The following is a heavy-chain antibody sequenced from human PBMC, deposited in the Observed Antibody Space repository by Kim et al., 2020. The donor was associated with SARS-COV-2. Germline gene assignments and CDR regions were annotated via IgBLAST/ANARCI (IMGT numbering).Heavy chain of an antibody. V-gene: IGHV4-61*02. CDR3: AAKSLWIQLWPLDY. Sequence: SETLSLTCTVSGGSISSGSYYWSWIRQPAGKGLEWIGRIYTSGSTNYNPSLKSRVTISVDTSKNQFSLKLSSVTAADTAVYYCAAKSLWIQLWPLDYWGQGTLVTVSS. CDR2: IYTSGST. D-gene: IGHD5-18*01. CDR1: GGSISSGSYY. J-gene: IGHJ4*02.